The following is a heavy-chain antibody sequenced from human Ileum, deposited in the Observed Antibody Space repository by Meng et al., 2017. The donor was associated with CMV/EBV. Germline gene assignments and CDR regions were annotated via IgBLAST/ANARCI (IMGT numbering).Heavy chain of an antibody. J-gene: IGHJ4*02. CDR2: IGTSTGHP. Sequence: CKSSGYTFTYNTINWVRQAPGQGAGWVGWIGTSTGHPTYAPGFTGRFVFSLDTSVNTAYLQISSLKAEDTAVYYCARDGLSGRYFDYWGQGTLVTVSS. CDR3: ARDGLSGRYFDY. D-gene: IGHD1-26*01. CDR1: GYTFTYNT. V-gene: IGHV7-4-1*02.